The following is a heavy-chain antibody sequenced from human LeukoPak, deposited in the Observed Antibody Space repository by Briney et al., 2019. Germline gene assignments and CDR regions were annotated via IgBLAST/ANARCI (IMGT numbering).Heavy chain of an antibody. V-gene: IGHV3-48*04. CDR1: GFTFSSYS. J-gene: IGHJ4*02. D-gene: IGHD4-17*01. CDR2: ISSSSSTI. Sequence: PGGSLRLSCAASGFTFSSYSMNWVRQAPGKGLEWVSYISSSSSTIYYADSVKGRFTISRDNAKNSLYLQMNSLRAEDTAVYYCTNADDDYGDYVPNYWGQGTLVTVSS. CDR3: TNADDDYGDYVPNY.